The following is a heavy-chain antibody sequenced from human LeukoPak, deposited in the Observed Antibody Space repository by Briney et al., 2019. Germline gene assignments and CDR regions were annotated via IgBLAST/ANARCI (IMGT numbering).Heavy chain of an antibody. V-gene: IGHV3-33*01. CDR2: IWYDGSTK. D-gene: IGHD3-9*01. J-gene: IGHJ4*02. Sequence: GGSLRLSCAASGFTFSSYGMHWVRQAPVKGLEWVAVIWYDGSTKYYADSVKGRFTISRDNSKNTLYLQMNSLRAEDTAVYYCARGPPERLRDILTGYHSYWGQGTLVTVSS. CDR3: ARGPPERLRDILTGYHSY. CDR1: GFTFSSYG.